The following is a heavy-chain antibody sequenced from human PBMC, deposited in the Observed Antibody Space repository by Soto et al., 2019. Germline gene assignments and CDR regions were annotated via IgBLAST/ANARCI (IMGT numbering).Heavy chain of an antibody. V-gene: IGHV3-21*01. Sequence: GGSLRLSCAASGFTFSSYSMNWVRQAPGKGLEWVSSISSSSSYIYYADSVKGRFTISRDNAKNSLYLQMNSLRAEDTAVYYCARVDYGDHEDWFDPWGQGTLVTVSS. CDR2: ISSSSSYI. CDR1: GFTFSSYS. CDR3: ARVDYGDHEDWFDP. D-gene: IGHD4-17*01. J-gene: IGHJ5*02.